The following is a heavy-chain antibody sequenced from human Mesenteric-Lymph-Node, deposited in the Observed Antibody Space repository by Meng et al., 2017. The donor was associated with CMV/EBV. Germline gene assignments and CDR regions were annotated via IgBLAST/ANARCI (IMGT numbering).Heavy chain of an antibody. CDR3: ARGGGLPYYYDSSGYYPFFDY. D-gene: IGHD3-22*01. Sequence: GGYYWSWIRQHPGKGLEWIGYIYYSGSTYYNPSLKSRVIISVDTSKDQFSLKLSSVTAADTAVYYCARGGGLPYYYDSSGYYPFFDYWGQGTLVTVSS. J-gene: IGHJ4*02. CDR2: IYYSGST. CDR1: GGYY. V-gene: IGHV4-31*02.